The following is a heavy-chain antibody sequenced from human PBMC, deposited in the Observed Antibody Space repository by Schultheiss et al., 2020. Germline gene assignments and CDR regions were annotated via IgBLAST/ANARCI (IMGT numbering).Heavy chain of an antibody. Sequence: GGSLRLSCAASGFTFSSYGMHWVRQAPGKGLEWVAVIWYDGSNKYYADSVKGRFTISRDNSKNTLYLQMNSLRAEDTAVYYCARDPSLDDYGIDYWGQGTLVTVSS. CDR3: ARDPSLDDYGIDY. CDR1: GFTFSSYG. D-gene: IGHD4-17*01. V-gene: IGHV3-33*01. CDR2: IWYDGSNK. J-gene: IGHJ4*02.